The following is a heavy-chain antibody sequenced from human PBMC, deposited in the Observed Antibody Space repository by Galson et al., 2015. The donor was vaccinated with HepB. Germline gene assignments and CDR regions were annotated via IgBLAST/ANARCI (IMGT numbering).Heavy chain of an antibody. D-gene: IGHD3-9*01. J-gene: IGHJ6*02. CDR1: GFTFSDYY. CDR2: ISSSSSYT. Sequence: SLRLSCAASGFTFSDYYMSWIRQAPGKGLEWVSYISSSSSYTNYADSVKGRFTISRDNAKNTLYLQMNSLRAEDTAVYYCARVSRDGVGNFDYYYYGMDVWGQGTTVTVSS. CDR3: ARVSRDGVGNFDYYYYGMDV. V-gene: IGHV3-11*06.